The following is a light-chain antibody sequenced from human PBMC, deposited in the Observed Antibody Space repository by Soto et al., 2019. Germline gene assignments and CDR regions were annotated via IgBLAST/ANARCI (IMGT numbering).Light chain of an antibody. CDR2: EVF. CDR3: MQDTHWPRT. CDR1: QSLVYSDGNTY. J-gene: IGKJ1*01. V-gene: IGKV2-30*01. Sequence: DVVMTQSPLSLPVTLGQPASITCRSSQSLVYSDGNTYLNWFQQRPVQSPRRLIYEVFNRDSGAPDRGSGSGSAADYTLKISRVEAEDVGVYYYMQDTHWPRTFGRGTKVEIK.